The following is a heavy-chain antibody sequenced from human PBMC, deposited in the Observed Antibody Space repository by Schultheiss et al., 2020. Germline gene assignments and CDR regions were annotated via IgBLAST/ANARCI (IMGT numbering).Heavy chain of an antibody. V-gene: IGHV3-74*01. CDR1: GFTFDDYA. Sequence: GGSLRLSCAASGFTFDDYAMHWVRQAPGKGLEWVSRINSDGSSTSYADSVKGRFTISRDNSKNTLYLQMNSLKTEDTAVYYCARDPDYGDYYYYYGMDVWGQGTTVTVSS. CDR2: INSDGSST. J-gene: IGHJ6*02. D-gene: IGHD4-17*01. CDR3: ARDPDYGDYYYYYGMDV.